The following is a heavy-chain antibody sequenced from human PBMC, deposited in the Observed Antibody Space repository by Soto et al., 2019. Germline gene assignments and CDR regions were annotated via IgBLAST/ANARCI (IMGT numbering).Heavy chain of an antibody. CDR2: ISSSSSYI. D-gene: IGHD5-12*01. CDR3: ARAVYKYSGYDFDY. CDR1: GFTFSSYS. Sequence: EVQLVESGGGLVKPGGSLRLSCAASGFTFSSYSMNWVRQAPGKGLEWVSSISSSSSYIYYADSVKGRFTISRDNAKNSRYLQMNSLRAEDKAVYYCARAVYKYSGYDFDYWGQGTLVTVSS. J-gene: IGHJ4*02. V-gene: IGHV3-21*01.